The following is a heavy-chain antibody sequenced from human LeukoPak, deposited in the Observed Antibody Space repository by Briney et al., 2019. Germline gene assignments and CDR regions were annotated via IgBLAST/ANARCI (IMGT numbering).Heavy chain of an antibody. J-gene: IGHJ4*02. D-gene: IGHD5-24*01. CDR3: ARGMAEFDY. V-gene: IGHV3-21*01. CDR2: ISSSSSYI. Sequence: GRSLRLSCAASGFTFSSYGMHWVRQAPGKGLEWVSSISSSSSYIYYAGSVKGRFTISRDNAKNSLYLQMNSLRAEDTAVYYCARGMAEFDYWGQGTLVTVSS. CDR1: GFTFSSYG.